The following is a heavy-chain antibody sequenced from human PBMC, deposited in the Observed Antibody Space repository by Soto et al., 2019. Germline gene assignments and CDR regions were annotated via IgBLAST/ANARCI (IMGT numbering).Heavy chain of an antibody. CDR1: GFTFSSYG. J-gene: IGHJ4*02. CDR3: AKLGDYSSGRLDS. Sequence: PGGSLRLSCAASGFTFSSYGMSWVRQAPGMGLDWVSSFIGIDNSTYYADSMKGRFTISGDNSKNTVYLQMNSLRGEDTAVYYCAKLGDYSSGRLDSWGQGTLVTVSS. D-gene: IGHD6-19*01. CDR2: FIGIDNST. V-gene: IGHV3-23*01.